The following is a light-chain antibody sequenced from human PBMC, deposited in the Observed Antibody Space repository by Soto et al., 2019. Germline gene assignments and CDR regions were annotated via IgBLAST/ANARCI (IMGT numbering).Light chain of an antibody. CDR3: CSSAGSYPKV. Sequence: QSALTQPRSVSGSPGQSVTISCTGTISDVGGYNYVSWYQQHPGKAPKLMIYDVSKRPSGVPDRFSGSKSGNTASLTISGLQAEDEADYYCCSSAGSYPKVFGTGTKLTVL. J-gene: IGLJ1*01. V-gene: IGLV2-11*01. CDR1: ISDVGGYNY. CDR2: DVS.